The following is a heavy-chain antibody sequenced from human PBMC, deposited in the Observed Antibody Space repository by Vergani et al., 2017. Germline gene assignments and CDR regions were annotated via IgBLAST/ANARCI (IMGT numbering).Heavy chain of an antibody. J-gene: IGHJ4*02. CDR2: INPNSGGT. CDR3: ARGAIAAAGTGY. V-gene: IGHV1-2*02. D-gene: IGHD6-13*01. Sequence: QVQLVQSGAEVKKPGSSVKVSCKASGYTFTGYYMHWVRQAPGQGLEWMGWINPNSGGTNYAQKFQGRVTMTRDTAISAAYMALSRLRSDDTAVYYCARGAIAAAGTGYWGQGTLVTVSS. CDR1: GYTFTGYY.